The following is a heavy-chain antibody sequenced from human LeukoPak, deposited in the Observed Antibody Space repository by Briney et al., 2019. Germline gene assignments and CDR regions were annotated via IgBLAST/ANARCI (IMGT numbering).Heavy chain of an antibody. CDR2: ISDNGGST. Sequence: GGSLRLSCAASGFTFSTYAMSWVRQAPGKGLEWVSTISDNGGSTYYADSVKGRFTISRDNSKNTLYLQMNSLRAEDTAVYYCAKDRDIVLMVYERYFDYWGQGTLVTVSS. V-gene: IGHV3-23*01. CDR3: AKDRDIVLMVYERYFDY. D-gene: IGHD2-8*01. CDR1: GFTFSTYA. J-gene: IGHJ4*02.